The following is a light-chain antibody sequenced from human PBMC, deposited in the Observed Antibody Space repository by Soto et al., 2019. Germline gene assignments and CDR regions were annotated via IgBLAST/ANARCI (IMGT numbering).Light chain of an antibody. CDR1: HDISTW. Sequence: DIQMTQTPSTLSASVGDRVTITSRASHDISTWLAWYQQKPGKAPKLLIYEASSLEIGVPSRFSGSGSGTEFTLTISSLQPDDFATYYCQQYTSNNALTFGGGTKVEIK. V-gene: IGKV1-5*03. J-gene: IGKJ4*01. CDR3: QQYTSNNALT. CDR2: EAS.